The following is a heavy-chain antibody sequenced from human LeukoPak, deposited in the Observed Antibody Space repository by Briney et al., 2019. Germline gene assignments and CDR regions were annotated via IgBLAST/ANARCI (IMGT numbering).Heavy chain of an antibody. V-gene: IGHV3-23*01. CDR3: AKDWGARGYDSSFDY. D-gene: IGHD3-22*01. Sequence: GGSLRLSCAASGFTFSTYAMSWVRQAPGKGLEWVSAISGSGGSTNYADSVKGRVTVSRDNSKSTLYLQMNSLRAEDTAVYYCAKDWGARGYDSSFDYWGQGTLVTVSS. J-gene: IGHJ4*02. CDR1: GFTFSTYA. CDR2: ISGSGGST.